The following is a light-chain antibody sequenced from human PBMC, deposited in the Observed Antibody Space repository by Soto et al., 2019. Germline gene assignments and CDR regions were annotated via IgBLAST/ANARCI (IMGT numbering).Light chain of an antibody. CDR3: HHYGSSPT. V-gene: IGKV3-20*01. CDR2: GTS. J-gene: IGKJ5*01. Sequence: EIVSTQSPGTLSLSLGERATLSCRASQSVSSGYLAWYQHKPGQAPRLLIFGTSSRDTGIPDRFSGSGSGTDFTLTISRLEPEDFAVYYCHHYGSSPTFGQGTRLEIK. CDR1: QSVSSGY.